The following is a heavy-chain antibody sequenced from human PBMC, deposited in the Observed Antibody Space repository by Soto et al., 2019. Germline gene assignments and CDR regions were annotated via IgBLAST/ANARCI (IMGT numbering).Heavy chain of an antibody. CDR1: GFTFSSYE. CDR2: ISSSGSTI. Sequence: GGSLRLSCAASGFTFSSYEMNWVRQAPGKGLEWVSYISSSGSTIYYADSVKGRLTISRDNAKNSLYLQMNSLRAEDTAIYYCAKGKANTVFGVNTLFDYWGQGTLVTVSS. D-gene: IGHD3-3*01. CDR3: AKGKANTVFGVNTLFDY. V-gene: IGHV3-48*03. J-gene: IGHJ4*02.